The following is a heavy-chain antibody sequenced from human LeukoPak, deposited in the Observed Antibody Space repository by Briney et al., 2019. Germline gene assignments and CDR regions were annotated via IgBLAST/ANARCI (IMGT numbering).Heavy chain of an antibody. J-gene: IGHJ4*02. CDR2: ITGSGANT. Sequence: GRSLRLSCAASGFTFSSYAMSWVRQAPGKGLEWVSCITGSGANTYYADSVKGRFTISRDNSKNTLYLQMNSLRPEDTAIYYCAKHLRSGCFSPIDYWGQGTLVTVSS. V-gene: IGHV3-23*01. CDR3: AKHLRSGCFSPIDY. D-gene: IGHD6-19*01. CDR1: GFTFSSYA.